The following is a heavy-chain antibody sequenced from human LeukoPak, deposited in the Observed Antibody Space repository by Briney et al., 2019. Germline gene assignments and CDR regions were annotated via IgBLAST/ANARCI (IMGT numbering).Heavy chain of an antibody. CDR1: GFTFSGNA. CDR2: ISGGGDNT. V-gene: IGHV3-23*01. Sequence: GGSLRLSCAASGFTFSGNAMTWARQAPGKGLEWVSAISGGGDNTYYADSVKGRFTISRDNSKNTLDLQMSSLRAEDTAVYYCARRGHGYGSPFDYWGQGTLVTVSS. J-gene: IGHJ4*02. D-gene: IGHD5-18*01. CDR3: ARRGHGYGSPFDY.